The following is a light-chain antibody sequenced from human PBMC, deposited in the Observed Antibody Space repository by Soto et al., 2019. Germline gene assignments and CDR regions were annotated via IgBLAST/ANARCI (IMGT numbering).Light chain of an antibody. Sequence: DIQMTQSPLTLSASVGDRVTITCRASQSINRYLAWYQQKPGKAPKLLIYDASHLKSGVPSRFSGSGSGTDFTLTISSLLPEDLATYFCQQYNGPWTFGQGTKVEIK. V-gene: IGKV1-5*01. CDR2: DAS. CDR3: QQYNGPWT. J-gene: IGKJ1*01. CDR1: QSINRY.